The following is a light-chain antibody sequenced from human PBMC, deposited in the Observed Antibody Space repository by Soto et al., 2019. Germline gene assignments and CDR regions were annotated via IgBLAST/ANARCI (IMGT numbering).Light chain of an antibody. CDR1: QSVGSH. CDR2: EAS. Sequence: EIVLTQSPATLSLSPGERATLSCRASQSVGSHLAWYQQKPGQAPRLLIYEASDRATGIPARFRGRGSGSDFTLTINRLEPEDFAVYYCQQRTNWPTFGQGTKVEIK. V-gene: IGKV3-11*01. J-gene: IGKJ1*01. CDR3: QQRTNWPT.